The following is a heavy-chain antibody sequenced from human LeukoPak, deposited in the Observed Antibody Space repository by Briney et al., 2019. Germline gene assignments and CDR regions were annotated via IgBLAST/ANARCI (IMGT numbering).Heavy chain of an antibody. CDR2: INHSGST. J-gene: IGHJ4*02. Sequence: SETLSLTCAVYGGSFSGYYWSWIRQPPGEGLEWIGEINHSGSTNYNPSLKSRVTISVDTSKNQFSLKLSSVTAADTAVYYCARGEYDILTGYYTPFDYWGQGTLVTVSS. CDR1: GGSFSGYY. V-gene: IGHV4-34*01. CDR3: ARGEYDILTGYYTPFDY. D-gene: IGHD3-9*01.